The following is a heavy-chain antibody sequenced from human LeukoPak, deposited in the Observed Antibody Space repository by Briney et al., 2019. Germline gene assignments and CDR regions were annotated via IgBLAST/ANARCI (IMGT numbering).Heavy chain of an antibody. J-gene: IGHJ4*02. CDR3: AREHSSGWYRGDVDY. D-gene: IGHD6-19*01. CDR2: ISSNGGST. V-gene: IGHV3-64*01. Sequence: GGSLRLSCAASGFTFSSYAMHWVRQAPGKGLEYVSAISSNGGSTYYANSVKGRFTISRDNSKNTLYLQMGSLRAEDMAVYYCAREHSSGWYRGDVDYWGQGTLVTVSS. CDR1: GFTFSSYA.